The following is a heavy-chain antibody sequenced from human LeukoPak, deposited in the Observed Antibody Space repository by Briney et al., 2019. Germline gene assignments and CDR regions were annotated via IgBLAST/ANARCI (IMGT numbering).Heavy chain of an antibody. V-gene: IGHV4-4*02. CDR1: GGSVTSTNW. CDR3: ARDAGNWYFDL. J-gene: IGHJ2*01. CDR2: IYYSGST. Sequence: SETLSLTCGVSGGSVTSTNWWTWVRQPPGKGLEWIGYIYYSGSTNYNPSLKSRVTISVDTSKNQFSLTLSSVTAADTAVYYCARDAGNWYFDLWGRGTLVTVSS.